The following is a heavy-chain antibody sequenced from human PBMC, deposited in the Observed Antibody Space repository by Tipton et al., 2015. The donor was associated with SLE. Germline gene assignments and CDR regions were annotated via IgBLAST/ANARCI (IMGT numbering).Heavy chain of an antibody. CDR2: IDHSGST. CDR3: AKDYNYDNADYN. J-gene: IGHJ4*02. D-gene: IGHD4-17*01. Sequence: TLSLTCAVSGGSIRSSNWWSWVRQPPGKGPEWIGEIDHSGSTNSNPSLKSRVSMSVDKSKNQFSLKLSSVIVADTAVYYCAKDYNYDNADYNWGQGKLVIVSS. CDR1: GGSIRSSNW. V-gene: IGHV4-4*02.